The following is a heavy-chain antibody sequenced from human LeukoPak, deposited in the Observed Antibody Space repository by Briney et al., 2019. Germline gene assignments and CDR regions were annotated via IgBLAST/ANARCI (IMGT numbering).Heavy chain of an antibody. J-gene: IGHJ4*02. D-gene: IGHD6-6*01. CDR1: Y. CDR3: VRYSSSSMDY. Sequence: YWGWIRQAPGKGLEWVSYISNSGYTIYYADSVKGRFTISRDNAKNSLYLQVNSLRAEDTAVYYCVRYSSSSMDYWGQGTLVTVSS. CDR2: ISNSGYTI. V-gene: IGHV3-11*01.